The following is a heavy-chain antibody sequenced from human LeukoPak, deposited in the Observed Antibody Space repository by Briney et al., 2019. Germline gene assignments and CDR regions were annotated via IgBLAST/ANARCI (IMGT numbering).Heavy chain of an antibody. V-gene: IGHV4-4*07. CDR2: IYTSGST. D-gene: IGHD1-26*01. J-gene: IGHJ6*03. CDR1: GGSISSYY. CDR3: ARGQVGATIYYYMDV. Sequence: SETLSLTCTVSGGSISSYYWSWIRQPAGKGLEWIGRIYTSGSTNYNPSLKSRVTMSVDTSKNQFFLKLSSVTAADTAVYYCARGQVGATIYYYMDVWGKGTTVTVSS.